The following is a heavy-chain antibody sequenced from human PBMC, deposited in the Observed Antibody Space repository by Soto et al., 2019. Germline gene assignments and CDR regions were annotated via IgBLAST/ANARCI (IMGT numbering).Heavy chain of an antibody. D-gene: IGHD3-3*01. Sequence: QITLKESGPTVVKPTENLTLTCTFSGFSLTTSGVGVGWVRQSPGKAPEWLALIYWDDDKRYSTSLKSRLTITKDTSKNQLVLTMANVDPADTATYYCAHRVLRTVFGLVTTTAIYFDFWGQGTPVVVSS. V-gene: IGHV2-5*02. CDR2: IYWDDDK. J-gene: IGHJ4*02. CDR3: AHRVLRTVFGLVTTTAIYFDF. CDR1: GFSLTTSGVG.